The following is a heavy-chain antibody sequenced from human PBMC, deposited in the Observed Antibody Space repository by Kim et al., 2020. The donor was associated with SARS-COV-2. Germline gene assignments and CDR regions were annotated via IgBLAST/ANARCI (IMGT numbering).Heavy chain of an antibody. Sequence: GGSLRLSCAASGFTFSSYAMSWVRQAPGKGLEWVSSIGGSGGSTDYADSVKGRFIISRDNSKNPLYLQMNSLRAEDTAVYYCATGDYYDSGGCSFEGWG. V-gene: IGHV3-23*01. CDR3: ATGDYYDSGGCSFEG. CDR1: GFTFSSYA. D-gene: IGHD3-22*01. CDR2: IGGSGGST. J-gene: IGHJ3*01.